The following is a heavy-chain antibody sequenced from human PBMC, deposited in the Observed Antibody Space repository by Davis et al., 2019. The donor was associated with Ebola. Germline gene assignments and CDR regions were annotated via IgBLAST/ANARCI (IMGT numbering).Heavy chain of an antibody. D-gene: IGHD1-20*01. CDR2: IIPILGIA. J-gene: IGHJ6*02. CDR1: GYTFTSYY. CDR3: ARFGPGLSGNWNRRRDYYYYGMDV. V-gene: IGHV1-69*02. Sequence: SVKVSCKASGYTFTSYYMHWVRQAPGQGLEWMGRIIPILGIANYAQKFQGRVTITADKSTSTAYMELSSLRSEDTAVYYCARFGPGLSGNWNRRRDYYYYGMDVWGQGTTVTVSS.